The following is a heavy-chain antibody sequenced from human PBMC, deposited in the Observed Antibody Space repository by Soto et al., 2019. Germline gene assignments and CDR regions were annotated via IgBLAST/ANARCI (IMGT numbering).Heavy chain of an antibody. CDR1: GYTLTELS. V-gene: IGHV1-24*01. CDR3: ATVPSSSWNFDY. CDR2: FEPEVGET. D-gene: IGHD6-13*01. J-gene: IGHJ4*02. Sequence: ASVKVSCMLSGYTLTELSMHWVGLAPGKGSEGLGGFEPEVGETIYAQQFQGRVTMTEDTSTDTAHVDLSSLSSDDRAVDHCATVPSSSWNFDYWGQGTLVTVSS.